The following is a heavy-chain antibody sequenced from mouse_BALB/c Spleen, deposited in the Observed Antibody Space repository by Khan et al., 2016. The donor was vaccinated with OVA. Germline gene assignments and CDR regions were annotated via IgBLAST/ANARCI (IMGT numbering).Heavy chain of an antibody. V-gene: IGHV1S81*02. D-gene: IGHD1-3*01. CDR2: INPSDGGT. J-gene: IGHJ3*01. Sequence: QVQLQQSGAELVKPGASVKLSCRASGYTFTSYYIYWVKQRPGQGLEWIGGINPSDGGTDFNEKFKNKATLTVDKSSSTAYMQLNSMTSEDSAVYYCTRSEWCAFAYWGQGTLVTVAA. CDR1: GYTFTSYY. CDR3: TRSEWCAFAY.